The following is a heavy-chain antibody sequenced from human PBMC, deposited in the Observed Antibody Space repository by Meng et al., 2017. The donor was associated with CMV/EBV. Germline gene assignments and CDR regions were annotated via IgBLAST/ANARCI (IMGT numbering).Heavy chain of an antibody. CDR3: ARHVYYRFDY. CDR2: VEGDRRQK. D-gene: IGHD3-10*01. Sequence: EFMFHNYWMTWVRPAPGQGLEWVANVEGDRRQKHYADFVKGRFTISRDNAKNLVFLQMNNLRPEDTAVYFCARHVYYRFDYWGQGALVTVSS. V-gene: IGHV3-7*01. J-gene: IGHJ4*02. CDR1: EFMFHNYW.